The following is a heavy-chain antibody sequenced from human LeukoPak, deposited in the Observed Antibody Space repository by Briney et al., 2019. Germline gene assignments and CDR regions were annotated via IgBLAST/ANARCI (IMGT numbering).Heavy chain of an antibody. J-gene: IGHJ3*01. D-gene: IGHD6-13*01. V-gene: IGHV1-46*01. CDR1: GFTFTSYY. Sequence: ASVKVSCKASGFTFTSYYMNWVRQAPGQGLEWMGIINPSGGSTSYAQKFQGRLTVTRDMSTSKVYMELGSLRSEDTAKYYCARHPDSSPALLDLWGQRTMVTVSS. CDR2: INPSGGST. CDR3: ARHPDSSPALLDL.